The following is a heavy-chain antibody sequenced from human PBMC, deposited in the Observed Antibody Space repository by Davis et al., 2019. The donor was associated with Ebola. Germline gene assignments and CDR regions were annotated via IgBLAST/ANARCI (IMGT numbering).Heavy chain of an antibody. Sequence: GGSLRLSCAASGFIFSSYVMSWVRQAPGKGLEWVSTLGTSADTYYADSVKGRFTISRDNSKNTLYLQMNSLRAEDTAVYYCARAGPRGFDPWGQGTLVTVSS. CDR2: LGTSADT. CDR1: GFIFSSYV. CDR3: ARAGPRGFDP. V-gene: IGHV3-23*01. J-gene: IGHJ5*02.